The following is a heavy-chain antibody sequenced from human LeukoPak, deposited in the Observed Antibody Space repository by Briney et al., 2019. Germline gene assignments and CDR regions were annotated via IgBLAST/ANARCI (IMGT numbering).Heavy chain of an antibody. Sequence: TSETLSLTCTVSGGSISNKYWSWIRQPPGKGLEWIGYIYYSGSTNYNPSLKSRVTILVDTSKNQFSLKLSSVTAADTAVYFCVRGFRGDNFDYWGQGTLVTVSS. CDR2: IYYSGST. CDR3: VRGFRGDNFDY. D-gene: IGHD7-27*01. J-gene: IGHJ4*02. CDR1: GGSISNKY. V-gene: IGHV4-59*01.